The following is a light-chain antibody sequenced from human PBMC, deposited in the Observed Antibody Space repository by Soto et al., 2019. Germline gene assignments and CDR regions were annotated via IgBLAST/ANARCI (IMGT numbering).Light chain of an antibody. CDR1: QNVSSN. CDR2: GAS. J-gene: IGKJ5*01. Sequence: EIVMTQSPATLSVSPGERATLSCRASQNVSSNLAWYQQKPGQAPRLLIYGASTRATGIPARFSGSGSGTEFALTTSSLQSADFAVYYCQQYNNWPPITFGPGTRLEIK. CDR3: QQYNNWPPIT. V-gene: IGKV3-15*01.